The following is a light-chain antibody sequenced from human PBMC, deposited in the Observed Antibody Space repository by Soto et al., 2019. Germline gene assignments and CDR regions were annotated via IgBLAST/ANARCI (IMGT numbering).Light chain of an antibody. J-gene: IGLJ2*01. CDR1: SGHSSYV. Sequence: QSVLTQSPSASASLGASVKLTCTLSSGHSSYVIAWHQQQPEKGPRYLMKVSSDGSHSKGDGIPDRFSGSSSGAERYLTISSLQSEDEADYYCQTWGTGIHVVFGGGTKLTVL. CDR3: QTWGTGIHVV. V-gene: IGLV4-69*01. CDR2: VSSDGSH.